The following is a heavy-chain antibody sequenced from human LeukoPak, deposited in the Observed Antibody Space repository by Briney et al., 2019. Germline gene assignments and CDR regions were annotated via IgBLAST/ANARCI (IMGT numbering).Heavy chain of an antibody. CDR2: IFYNGNT. Sequence: SETLSLTCTVSGGSISPYSWSWIRQPPGKGLEWSGYIFYNGNTNFNPSLKSRVTISLDTSKNQFSLKLSSMTAADTAMYYCARDRPATENWYFDLWGRGTLVTVSS. D-gene: IGHD1-26*01. CDR1: GGSISPYS. J-gene: IGHJ2*01. CDR3: ARDRPATENWYFDL. V-gene: IGHV4-59*01.